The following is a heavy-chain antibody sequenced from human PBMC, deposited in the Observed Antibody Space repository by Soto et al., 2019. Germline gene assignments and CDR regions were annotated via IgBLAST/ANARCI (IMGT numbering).Heavy chain of an antibody. V-gene: IGHV3-74*01. D-gene: IGHD6-19*01. CDR1: GFTFSSYW. CDR2: INSEGTGT. CDR3: ARDRQSVRGVQIAVGNFDS. Sequence: PGGSLRLSCAASGFTFSSYWMHWVRQVPGKGLVWVSRINSEGTGTIYADSVKSRITINPDTSKNQFSLQLNSVSPEDTAVYYCARDRQSVRGVQIAVGNFDSWGQGTLVTVSS. J-gene: IGHJ4*02.